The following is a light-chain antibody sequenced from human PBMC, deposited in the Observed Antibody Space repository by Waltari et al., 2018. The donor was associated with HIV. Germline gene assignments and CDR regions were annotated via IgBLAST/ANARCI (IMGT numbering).Light chain of an antibody. CDR2: DVN. CDR1: SGSVSTGHF. J-gene: IGLJ3*02. V-gene: IGLV8-61*01. Sequence: QTVVTQEPSFSVSPGGTVTPTCSLTSGSVSTGHFPNWYHQAPGQSPRTLMYDVNSRSSGVPDRFSGSITGGKAVLTITGAQADDECVYYCLLFVSGSWVFGGGTKVTV. CDR3: LLFVSGSWV.